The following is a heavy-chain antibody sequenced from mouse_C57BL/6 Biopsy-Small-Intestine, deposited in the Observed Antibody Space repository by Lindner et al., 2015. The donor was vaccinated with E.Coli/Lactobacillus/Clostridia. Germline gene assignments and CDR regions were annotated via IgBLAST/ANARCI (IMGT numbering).Heavy chain of an antibody. D-gene: IGHD1-3*01. CDR1: GDILSEVH. CDR2: FDVEEGKV. Sequence: SVKVSCKVSGDILSEVHMHWVRQAPGKGLEWMGGFDVEEGKVIYAQRFWGRALMTEDASTDTAYMTLRSLGSDDTAIYYCATGKWLHYDVWGQGTLVTVS. CDR3: ATGKWLHYDV. V-gene: IGHV14-2*01. J-gene: IGHJ3*01.